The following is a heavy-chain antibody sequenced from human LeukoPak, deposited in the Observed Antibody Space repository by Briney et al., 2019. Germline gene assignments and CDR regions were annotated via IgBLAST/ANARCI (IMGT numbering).Heavy chain of an antibody. V-gene: IGHV3-21*01. Sequence: GGSLRLSCAASGFTFSSYSMNWVRQAPGKGLEWVSSISSSSSYIYYADSVKGRFTISRDNAKNSLYLQTNSLRAEDTAVYYCARDLETDDFWSGYFRTEDWFDPWGQGTLVTVSS. CDR1: GFTFSSYS. J-gene: IGHJ5*02. CDR2: ISSSSSYI. D-gene: IGHD3-3*01. CDR3: ARDLETDDFWSGYFRTEDWFDP.